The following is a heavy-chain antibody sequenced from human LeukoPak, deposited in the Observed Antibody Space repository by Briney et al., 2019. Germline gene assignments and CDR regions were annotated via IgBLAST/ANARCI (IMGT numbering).Heavy chain of an antibody. CDR3: ARQIAVATDAFDI. J-gene: IGHJ3*02. Sequence: SETLSLTCTVSGGSISSYYWSWIRQPPGKGLEWIGYIYYSGSTNYNPSLKSRVTISVDTPKNQFSLKLSSVTAADTAVYYCARQIAVATDAFDIWGQGTMVTVSS. CDR2: IYYSGST. CDR1: GGSISSYY. D-gene: IGHD6-19*01. V-gene: IGHV4-59*08.